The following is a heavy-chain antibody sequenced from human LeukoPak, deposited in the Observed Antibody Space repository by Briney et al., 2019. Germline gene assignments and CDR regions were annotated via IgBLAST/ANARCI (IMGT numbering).Heavy chain of an antibody. Sequence: SVKVSCKASGGTFTSYAFSWLRQAPGQGLEWMGGIMPIFGKANYAQKFQGRVTITADESTSTAYMELNSLRSEDTAMYYCARDWGMGPSSSWAWGQGTLVTVSS. CDR2: IMPIFGKA. V-gene: IGHV1-69*13. CDR1: GGTFTSYA. D-gene: IGHD6-13*01. CDR3: ARDWGMGPSSSWA. J-gene: IGHJ5*02.